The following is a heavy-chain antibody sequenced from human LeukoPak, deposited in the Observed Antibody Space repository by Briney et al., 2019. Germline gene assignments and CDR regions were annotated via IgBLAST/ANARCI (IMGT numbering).Heavy chain of an antibody. CDR1: GGSISSSSYY. D-gene: IGHD6-19*01. J-gene: IGHJ4*02. CDR2: IDYSGST. Sequence: SETLSLTCTVSGGSISSSSYYWGCIRPPPGKGLEWIGSIDYSGSTYYNPSLKSRVTISVDTSKNQFSLKLSSVTAADTAVYYCARQYSSGWYGGYFDYWGEGTLVTVSS. CDR3: ARQYSSGWYGGYFDY. V-gene: IGHV4-39*01.